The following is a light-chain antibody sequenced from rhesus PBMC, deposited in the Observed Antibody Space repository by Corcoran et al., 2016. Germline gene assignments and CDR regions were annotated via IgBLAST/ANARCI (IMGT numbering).Light chain of an antibody. Sequence: DIQMTQSPSSLSASVGDTVTITCRASQSISSWVDWYQQKPGNAPKLLIYKASRLQSGVPSRFSGSGSGTAFTLTFSSLQPEGFATYYCLQYSSSPPTFGHGTKVEIK. V-gene: IGKV1-22*01. CDR2: KAS. J-gene: IGKJ1*01. CDR3: LQYSSSPPT. CDR1: QSISSW.